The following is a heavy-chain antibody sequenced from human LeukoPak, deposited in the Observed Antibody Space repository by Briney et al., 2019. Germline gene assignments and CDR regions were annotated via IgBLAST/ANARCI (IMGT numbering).Heavy chain of an antibody. CDR1: GGLISSYY. CDR2: IYSSGST. CDR3: ARDTAIAPDAFDI. J-gene: IGHJ3*02. V-gene: IGHV4-4*07. Sequence: SETLSLTCTVSGGLISSYYWSWIRQPAGKGLEWIGRIYSSGSTNQNPSLKSRVTMSVDTSKNQFSLKLSSVTAADTAVYYCARDTAIAPDAFDIWGQGTMVTVSS. D-gene: IGHD5-18*01.